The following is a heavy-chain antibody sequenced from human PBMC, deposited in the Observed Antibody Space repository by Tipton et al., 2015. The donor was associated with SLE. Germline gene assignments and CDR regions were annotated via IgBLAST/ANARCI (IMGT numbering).Heavy chain of an antibody. D-gene: IGHD3-16*01. CDR1: GGSISSYY. J-gene: IGHJ4*02. V-gene: IGHV4-59*08. CDR2: IYYGGST. CDR3: ARHMITGGEFDY. Sequence: TLSLTCTVSGGSISSYYWSWIRQPPGKGLEWIGYIYYGGSTNYNPSLKSRVTISVDTSKNQFSLKLSSVTAADTALYYCARHMITGGEFDYWGQGTLVTVSS.